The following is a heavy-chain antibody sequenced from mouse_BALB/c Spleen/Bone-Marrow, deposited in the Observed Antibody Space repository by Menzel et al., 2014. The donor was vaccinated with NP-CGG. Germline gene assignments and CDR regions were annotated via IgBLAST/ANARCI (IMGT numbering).Heavy chain of an antibody. D-gene: IGHD4-1*01. J-gene: IGHJ2*01. V-gene: IGHV1-77*01. CDR1: GYTFTDYV. CDR3: ARLGRGFDY. CDR2: IYPGSGST. Sequence: VQLQESGPELVKPGTSVKMSCKASGYTFTDYVIIWVKQRTGQGLEWIGEIYPGSGSTSYNEKFKDKATLTVDKSSSTAYMQLKSLTSDDSAVYYCARLGRGFDYWGQGTTLTVSS.